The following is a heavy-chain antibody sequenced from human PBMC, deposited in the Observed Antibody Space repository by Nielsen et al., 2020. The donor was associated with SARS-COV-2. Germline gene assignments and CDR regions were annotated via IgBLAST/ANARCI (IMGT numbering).Heavy chain of an antibody. V-gene: IGHV3-74*01. CDR2: INSDGSST. CDR1: GFTVSSNY. J-gene: IGHJ6*02. Sequence: GESLKISCAASGFTVSSNYMSWVRQAPGKGLVWVSRINSDGSSTSYADSVKGRFTISRDNAKNTLYLQMNSLRAEDTAVYYCAILGGAMVRGVDLDVWGQGTTVTVSS. CDR3: AILGGAMVRGVDLDV. D-gene: IGHD3-10*01.